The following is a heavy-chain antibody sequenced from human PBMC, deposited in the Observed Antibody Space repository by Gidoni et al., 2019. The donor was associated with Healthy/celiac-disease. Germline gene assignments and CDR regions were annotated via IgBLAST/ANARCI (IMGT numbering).Heavy chain of an antibody. CDR1: GFTFDDYA. CDR3: AKGEIVVVVAAPFDY. J-gene: IGHJ4*02. D-gene: IGHD2-15*01. Sequence: EVQLVESGGGLVQPGRSLRLSCAASGFTFDDYAIHWVRQAPGKGLEWVSGISWNSGSIGYADSVKGRFTISRDNAKNSLYLQMNSLRAEDTALYYCAKGEIVVVVAAPFDYWGQGTLVTVSS. CDR2: ISWNSGSI. V-gene: IGHV3-9*01.